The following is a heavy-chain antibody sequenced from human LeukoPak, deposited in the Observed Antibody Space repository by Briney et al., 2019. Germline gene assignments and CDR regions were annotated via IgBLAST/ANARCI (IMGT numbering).Heavy chain of an antibody. V-gene: IGHV3-23*01. CDR3: ARVYGSGYLYYYYAMDV. CDR1: GFTFSSYA. CDR2: ISGSGGST. D-gene: IGHD3-22*01. J-gene: IGHJ6*02. Sequence: GGSLRLSCAASGFTFSSYAMSWVRQAPGKGLEWVSAISGSGGSTYYADSVKGRFTISRDNSKNTLYLQMNSLRAEDTAVYYCARVYGSGYLYYYYAMDVWGQGTTVTVSS.